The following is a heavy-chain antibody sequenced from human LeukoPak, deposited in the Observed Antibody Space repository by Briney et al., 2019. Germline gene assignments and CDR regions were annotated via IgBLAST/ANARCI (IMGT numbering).Heavy chain of an antibody. J-gene: IGHJ6*03. V-gene: IGHV1-46*01. CDR3: ARDRGGDYGRGRYYYYYYMDV. CDR2: INPSGGST. CDR1: GYTFTSYY. Sequence: ASVKVSCKASGYTFTSYYMHWVRQAPGQGLEWMGIINPSGGSTSYAQKFQGRVTMTRDTSTSTVYMELSSQRSEDTAVYYCARDRGGDYGRGRYYYYYYMDVWGKGTTVTVSS. D-gene: IGHD4-17*01.